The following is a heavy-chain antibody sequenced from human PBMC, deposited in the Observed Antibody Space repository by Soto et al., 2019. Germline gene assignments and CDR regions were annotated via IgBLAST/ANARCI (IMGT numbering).Heavy chain of an antibody. CDR3: AKVGGGLVYYYGMDV. V-gene: IGHV3-23*01. D-gene: IGHD1-26*01. Sequence: GGSLRLSCAASGFSFNSYAMTWVRQAPGKGLEWVSSISGSGAGIYYADSVKGRFTISRDNSKNTLYVQMNSLRAEDTAVYYCAKVGGGLVYYYGMDVWGQAPTVTVSS. J-gene: IGHJ6*02. CDR1: GFSFNSYA. CDR2: ISGSGAGI.